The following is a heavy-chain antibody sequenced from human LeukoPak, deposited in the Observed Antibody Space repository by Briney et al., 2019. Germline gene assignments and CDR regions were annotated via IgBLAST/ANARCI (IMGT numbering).Heavy chain of an antibody. CDR1: GYSFTSYW. V-gene: IGHV5-51*01. CDR2: IYPGDSDT. Sequence: AESLKISCKGSGYSFTSYWIGWGRQLPGKDLEWMGIIYPGDSDTRYSPSFQGQVTISADKSISTAYLQWSSLKASDTAMYYCARYQDSSGWRYFDYWGQGTLVTVSS. CDR3: ARYQDSSGWRYFDY. D-gene: IGHD6-19*01. J-gene: IGHJ4*02.